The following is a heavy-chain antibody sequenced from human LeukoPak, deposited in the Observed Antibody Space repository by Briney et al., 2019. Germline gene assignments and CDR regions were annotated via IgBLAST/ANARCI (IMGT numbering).Heavy chain of an antibody. CDR3: ARDRGDITMVRGVNNYYYYYMDV. J-gene: IGHJ6*03. Sequence: SVKVSCKASGGTFSSYAISWVRQAPGQGLEWMGGIIPIFGTANYAQKFQGRVTITADESTSTAYMELSSLRSEDTAVYYCARDRGDITMVRGVNNYYYYYMDVWGKGTTVTVSS. CDR2: IIPIFGTA. D-gene: IGHD3-10*01. CDR1: GGTFSSYA. V-gene: IGHV1-69*01.